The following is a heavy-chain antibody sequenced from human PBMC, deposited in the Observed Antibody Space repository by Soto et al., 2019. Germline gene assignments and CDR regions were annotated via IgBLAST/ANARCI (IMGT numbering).Heavy chain of an antibody. CDR3: ARRYGYAFDI. CDR1: GGSISSYY. Sequence: QVQLQESGPGLVKPSETLSLTCTVSGGSISSYYWSWIRQPPGKGLEGIGYISYSGRTNYNPSLNSRVTISVDTSKNRFSLQLSSVTAAETAVYYCARRYGYAFDIWGQGTMVTVSS. J-gene: IGHJ3*02. D-gene: IGHD4-17*01. V-gene: IGHV4-59*01. CDR2: ISYSGRT.